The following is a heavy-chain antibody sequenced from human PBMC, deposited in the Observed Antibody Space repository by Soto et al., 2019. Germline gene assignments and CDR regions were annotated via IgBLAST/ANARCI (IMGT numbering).Heavy chain of an antibody. CDR3: VRDHIWSFDY. Sequence: GGSLRLSCAASGFTFDDYGMSWVRQAPGKGLEWVSYISLSGSDMYYAGSVKGRFTISRDNAKNSLSLQMNSLRAEDTAVYYCVRDHIWSFDYWGQGTPVTVSS. CDR1: GFTFDDYG. V-gene: IGHV3-48*01. J-gene: IGHJ4*02. D-gene: IGHD3-10*01. CDR2: ISLSGSDM.